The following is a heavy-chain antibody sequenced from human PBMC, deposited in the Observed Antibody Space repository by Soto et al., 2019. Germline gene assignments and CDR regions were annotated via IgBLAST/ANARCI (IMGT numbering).Heavy chain of an antibody. CDR1: GGSFSGYS. CDR2: INHSGST. V-gene: IGHV4-34*02. Sequence: QVQLQQWGAGLLKPLETLSLTCAVYGGSFSGYSWTWIRQPPGKGLDWIGEINHSGSTKYNPSLESRVAISVETSKNQLSRYLRSVPAADTAVYSGARGVAGTGPFPSFAYWGHGTRLAVSS. CDR3: ARGVAGTGPFPSFAY. D-gene: IGHD2-15*01. J-gene: IGHJ4*01.